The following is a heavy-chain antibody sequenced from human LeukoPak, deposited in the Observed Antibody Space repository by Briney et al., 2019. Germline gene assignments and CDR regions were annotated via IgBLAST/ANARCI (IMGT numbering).Heavy chain of an antibody. J-gene: IGHJ4*02. Sequence: PSETLSLTCTVSGGSISSYYWSWIRQPPGKGLERIGYIYYSGSTNYNPSLKSRVTISVDTSKNQFSLKLSSVTAADTAVYYCARDTQLGSFDYWGQGSLVTVSS. CDR1: GGSISSYY. D-gene: IGHD1-1*01. CDR3: ARDTQLGSFDY. CDR2: IYYSGST. V-gene: IGHV4-59*01.